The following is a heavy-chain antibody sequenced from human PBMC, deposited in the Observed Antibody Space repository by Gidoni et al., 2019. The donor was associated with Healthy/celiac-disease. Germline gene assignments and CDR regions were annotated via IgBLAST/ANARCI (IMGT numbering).Heavy chain of an antibody. CDR1: GFTFSSYA. V-gene: IGHV3-30*04. CDR2: ISYDGSNK. D-gene: IGHD3-22*01. CDR3: AREVLDYYDSSGDYGALGY. Sequence: QVQLVESGGGVVQPGRSLRLSCAASGFTFSSYAMHWVRQAPGKGLEWVAVISYDGSNKYYADSVKGRFTISRDNSKNTLYLQMNSLRAEDTAVYYCAREVLDYYDSSGDYGALGYWGQGTLVTVSS. J-gene: IGHJ4*02.